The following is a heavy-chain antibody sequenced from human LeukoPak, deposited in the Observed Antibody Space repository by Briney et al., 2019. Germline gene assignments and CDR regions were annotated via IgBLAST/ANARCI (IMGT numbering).Heavy chain of an antibody. CDR3: ARPDYYVTGGSSPFEY. Sequence: PGGSLRLSCAASGFTFSRYDMSWVRQAPGKGLEWVSGISGSDGSTYYADSVKGRFTISRDNSKNILYLQMNSLRAEDTAIYYCARPDYYVTGGSSPFEYWGQATLVTVSS. V-gene: IGHV3-23*01. D-gene: IGHD3-10*01. CDR2: ISGSDGST. J-gene: IGHJ4*02. CDR1: GFTFSRYD.